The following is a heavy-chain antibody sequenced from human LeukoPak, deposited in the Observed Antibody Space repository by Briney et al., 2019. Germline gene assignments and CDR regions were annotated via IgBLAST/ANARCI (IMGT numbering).Heavy chain of an antibody. CDR3: ARRGFFTAEDYYYYMDV. CDR1: GYTFTSYD. D-gene: IGHD2-21*02. J-gene: IGHJ6*03. V-gene: IGHV1-8*03. Sequence: GASVKVSCKASGYTFTSYDINWVRQATGQGLEWMGWMNPNSGNTGYAQKFQGGVTITRNTSISTAYMELSSLRSEDTAVYYCARRGFFTAEDYYYYMDVWGKGTTVTVSS. CDR2: MNPNSGNT.